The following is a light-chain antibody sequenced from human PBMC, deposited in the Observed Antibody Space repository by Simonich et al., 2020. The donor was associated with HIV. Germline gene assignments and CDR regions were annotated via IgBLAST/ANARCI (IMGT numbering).Light chain of an antibody. Sequence: IVMTQSPAPLSVSPGERATLSSRASQSVSSNFAWYQQKPGQAPRLRIYGASTRATGIPARCSGSGSGTEFTLTISSLQSEDFAVYYCQQYNNWPPWTFGQGTKVEIK. CDR2: GAS. J-gene: IGKJ1*01. CDR1: QSVSSN. V-gene: IGKV3-15*01. CDR3: QQYNNWPPWT.